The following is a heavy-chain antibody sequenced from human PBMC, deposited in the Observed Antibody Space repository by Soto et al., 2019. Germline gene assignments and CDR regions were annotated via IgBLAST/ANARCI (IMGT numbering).Heavy chain of an antibody. J-gene: IGHJ4*02. D-gene: IGHD1-20*01. Sequence: SETLSLTCAVSGASISGSYYYWAWLRQSPGKGPEWIGSVFYTGFTSYNPSLESRVSVSVDTSKSQFSLKLSAVTAADTAVYYCATSQKGYNWNHFDHWGQGALVTVSS. CDR1: GASISGSYYY. CDR3: ATSQKGYNWNHFDH. CDR2: VFYTGFT. V-gene: IGHV4-39*01.